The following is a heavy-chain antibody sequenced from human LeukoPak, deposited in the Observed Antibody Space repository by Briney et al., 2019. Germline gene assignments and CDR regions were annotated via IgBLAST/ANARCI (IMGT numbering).Heavy chain of an antibody. J-gene: IGHJ4*02. CDR3: ARGPYNYGSDY. D-gene: IGHD1-20*01. CDR1: GFTFSSYT. V-gene: IGHV3-48*01. CDR2: ISGSSSTI. Sequence: GGSLRLSCAASGFTFSSYTMNWVRQAPGKGLEWVSYISGSSSTIYYADSVKGRFTISRDNSKDTVYLQMNSLRAEDTAVYYCARGPYNYGSDYWGQGTLVTVSS.